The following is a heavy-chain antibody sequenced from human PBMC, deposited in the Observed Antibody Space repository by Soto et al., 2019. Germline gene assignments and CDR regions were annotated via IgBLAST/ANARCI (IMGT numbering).Heavy chain of an antibody. CDR1: GFTFSSYA. Sequence: GGSLRLSCAASGFTFSSYAMSWVRQAPGKGLEWVSAISGSGGSTYYADSVKGRFTISRDNSKNTLYLQMNSLRAEDTAVYYCAKDSWDVRVVSGYYLVSGPQKNWGQGTLVTVSS. V-gene: IGHV3-23*01. D-gene: IGHD3-22*01. CDR3: AKDSWDVRVVSGYYLVSGPQKN. CDR2: ISGSGGST. J-gene: IGHJ4*02.